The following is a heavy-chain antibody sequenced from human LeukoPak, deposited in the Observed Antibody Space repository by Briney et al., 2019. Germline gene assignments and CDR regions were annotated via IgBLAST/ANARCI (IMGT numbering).Heavy chain of an antibody. CDR3: ARVSGSYPDNWFDP. Sequence: PSETLSLTCTVSGGSISSYYWSWIRQPPGKGLEWIGYIYYSGSTNYNPSLKSRVTMSVDTSKNQFSLKLSSVTAADTAVYYCARVSGSYPDNWFDPWGQGTLVTVSS. J-gene: IGHJ5*02. D-gene: IGHD1-26*01. CDR1: GGSISSYY. V-gene: IGHV4-59*12. CDR2: IYYSGST.